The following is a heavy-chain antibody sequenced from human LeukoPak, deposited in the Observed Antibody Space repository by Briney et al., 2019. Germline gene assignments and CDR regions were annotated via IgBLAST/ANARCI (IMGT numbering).Heavy chain of an antibody. Sequence: HPGGSLRLSCAASGFTFSSYALSWVRQAPGRGLEWVSAISGSGGSTYYADSVKGRFTISRDNSKSTLYLRMNSLRADDTAVYYCAKGRGLPGSAWFDPWGQGTLVTVSS. D-gene: IGHD3-10*01. CDR3: AKGRGLPGSAWFDP. CDR1: GFTFSSYA. V-gene: IGHV3-23*01. J-gene: IGHJ5*02. CDR2: ISGSGGST.